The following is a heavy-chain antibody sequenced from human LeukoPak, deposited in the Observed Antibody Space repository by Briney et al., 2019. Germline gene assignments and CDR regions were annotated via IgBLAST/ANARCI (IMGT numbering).Heavy chain of an antibody. Sequence: ASVKVSCKASGGTFSSYAISWVRQAPGQGLEWMGGIIPIFGTANYAQKSQGRVTITADESTSTAYMELSSLRSEDTAVYYCAREPYGSGSPDVWGKGTTVTVSS. V-gene: IGHV1-69*01. CDR2: IIPIFGTA. D-gene: IGHD3-10*01. CDR3: AREPYGSGSPDV. CDR1: GGTFSSYA. J-gene: IGHJ6*04.